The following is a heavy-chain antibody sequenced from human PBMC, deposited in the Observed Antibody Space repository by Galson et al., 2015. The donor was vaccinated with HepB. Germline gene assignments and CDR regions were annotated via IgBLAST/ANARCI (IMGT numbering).Heavy chain of an antibody. Sequence: SLRLSCAASGFTFSSYSMNWVRQAPGKGLEWVSSISSSSSYICYADSVKGRFTISRDNAKNSLYLQMNSLRAEDTAVYYCASRGGYYYGMDVWGQGTTVTVSS. D-gene: IGHD3-16*01. CDR1: GFTFSSYS. CDR2: ISSSSSYI. J-gene: IGHJ6*02. CDR3: ASRGGYYYGMDV. V-gene: IGHV3-21*01.